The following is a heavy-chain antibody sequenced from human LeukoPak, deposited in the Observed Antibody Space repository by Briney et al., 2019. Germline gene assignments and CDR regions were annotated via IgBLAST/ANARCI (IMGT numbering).Heavy chain of an antibody. D-gene: IGHD3-22*01. V-gene: IGHV3-74*01. J-gene: IGHJ3*02. CDR2: INSDGINT. Sequence: GGSLRLSCAASGFTFCNYWMHWVRQAPGKGLVWVSRINSDGINTSYADSVKGRFTISRDNSKNTLYLQMNSLRAEDTAVYYCAREATYYYDSSGSTHLLGDAFDIWGQGTMVTVSS. CDR3: AREATYYYDSSGSTHLLGDAFDI. CDR1: GFTFCNYW.